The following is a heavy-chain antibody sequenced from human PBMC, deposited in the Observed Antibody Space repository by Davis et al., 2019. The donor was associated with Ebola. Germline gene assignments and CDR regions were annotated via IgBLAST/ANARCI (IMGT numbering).Heavy chain of an antibody. CDR1: GFPVSSNS. CDR3: AKGSLYGSRSITAGMDV. V-gene: IGHV3-53*01. CDR2: ISASSST. D-gene: IGHD4-17*01. J-gene: IGHJ6*02. Sequence: GESLKISCAASGFPVSSNSMSWVRQAPGKGLEWVSGISASSSTYYADSVKGRFTFSRDNSKNTLYLQMNSLRAEDTAVYYCAKGSLYGSRSITAGMDVWGQGTTVTVSS.